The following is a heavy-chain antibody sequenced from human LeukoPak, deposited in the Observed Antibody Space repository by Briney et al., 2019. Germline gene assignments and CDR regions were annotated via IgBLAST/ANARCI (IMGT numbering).Heavy chain of an antibody. D-gene: IGHD4-23*01. CDR2: ISYDGTNK. V-gene: IGHV3-30-3*01. J-gene: IGHJ3*02. CDR3: ARGSTVITNDAFDI. CDR1: GFTFSYSA. Sequence: PGGSLRLSCAASGFTFSYSALHWVRQAPGKGLEWVAVISYDGTNKYYADSVKGRFTISRDNSKNTLYLQMNSLGAEDTAVYYCARGSTVITNDAFDIWGQGTMVTVSS.